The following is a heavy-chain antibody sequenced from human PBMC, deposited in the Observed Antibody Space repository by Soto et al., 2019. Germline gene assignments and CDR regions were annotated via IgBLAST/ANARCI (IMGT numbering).Heavy chain of an antibody. V-gene: IGHV3-74*01. CDR3: VRTSLVVAAATREDY. J-gene: IGHJ4*02. CDR2: INSDGSST. CDR1: GFTFSSYW. D-gene: IGHD2-15*01. Sequence: EVQLVESGGGLVQPGWSLRLSCAASGFTFSSYWMHWVRQAPGKWLVWVSRINSDGSSTSYADSVKGRFTISRDNDKNTLYLQMNSLRAEATAVYYCVRTSLVVAAATREDYWGQGTLVTVSS.